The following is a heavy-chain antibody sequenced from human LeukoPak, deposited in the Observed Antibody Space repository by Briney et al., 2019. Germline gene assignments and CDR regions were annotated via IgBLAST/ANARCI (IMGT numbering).Heavy chain of an antibody. V-gene: IGHV4-34*01. CDR3: ASIRDDSSGYYSVLGDY. CDR2: INHSGST. J-gene: IGHJ4*02. D-gene: IGHD3-22*01. CDR1: GGSFSGYY. Sequence: SETLSLTCAVYGGSFSGYYWSWIRQPPGKGLEWIGEINHSGSTNYNPSLKGRVTISVDTSKNQFSLKLSSVTAADTAVYYCASIRDDSSGYYSVLGDYWGQGTLVTVSS.